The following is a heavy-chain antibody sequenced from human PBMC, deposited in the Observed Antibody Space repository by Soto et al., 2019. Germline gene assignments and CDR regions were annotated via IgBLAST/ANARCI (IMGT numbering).Heavy chain of an antibody. D-gene: IGHD3-16*02. V-gene: IGHV4-59*01. CDR3: ARGVMITFGGVIVPYFDY. CDR1: GGSISSYY. CDR2: IYYSGST. Sequence: QVQLQESGPGLVKPSETLSLTCTVSGGSISSYYWSWIRQPPGKGLEWIGYIYYSGSTNYNPSLKSRVTISVDTSKNQFSLKLSSVTAADTAVYYCARGVMITFGGVIVPYFDYWGQGTLVTVSS. J-gene: IGHJ4*02.